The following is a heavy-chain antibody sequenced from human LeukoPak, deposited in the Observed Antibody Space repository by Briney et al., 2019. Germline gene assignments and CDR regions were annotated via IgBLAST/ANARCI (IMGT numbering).Heavy chain of an antibody. Sequence: AASVKVSCKASGYTFTSYYMHWVRQAPGQGLEWMGIINPSGGSTSYAQKFQGRVTMTRDMSTSTVYMELSSLRSEDTAVYYCARVHIHYYYDSSDYYASWFDPWGQGTLVTVSS. D-gene: IGHD3-22*01. V-gene: IGHV1-46*01. J-gene: IGHJ5*02. CDR1: GYTFTSYY. CDR2: INPSGGST. CDR3: ARVHIHYYYDSSDYYASWFDP.